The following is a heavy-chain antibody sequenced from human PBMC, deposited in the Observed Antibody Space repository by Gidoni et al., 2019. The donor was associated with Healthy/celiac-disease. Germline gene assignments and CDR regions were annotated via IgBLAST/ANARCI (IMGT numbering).Heavy chain of an antibody. CDR2: IYSGGST. CDR1: GFTVSSNY. J-gene: IGHJ4*02. V-gene: IGHV3-66*01. D-gene: IGHD7-27*01. Sequence: EVQLVESGGGLVQPGGSLGLSCAASGFTVSSNYMSWVRQAPGKGLEWVSVIYSGGSTYYADSVKGRFTISRDNSKNTLYLQMNSLRAEDTAVYYCARDAVWGDYFDYWGQGTLVTVSS. CDR3: ARDAVWGDYFDY.